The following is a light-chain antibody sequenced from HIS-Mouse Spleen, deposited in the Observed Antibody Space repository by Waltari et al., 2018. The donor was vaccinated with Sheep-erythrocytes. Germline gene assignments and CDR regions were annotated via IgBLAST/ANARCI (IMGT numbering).Light chain of an antibody. J-gene: IGLJ2*01. CDR2: EGS. V-gene: IGLV2-23*03. CDR1: RSDVGRYNL. Sequence: QSALTQPASVSGSPGQSITISCTGTRSDVGRYNLVPWYQQHPGKAPKPMIYEGSKRPSGVSNRFSGSKSGNTASLTISGLQAEDEADYYCCSYAGSSTFHVVFGGGTKLTVL. CDR3: CSYAGSSTFHVV.